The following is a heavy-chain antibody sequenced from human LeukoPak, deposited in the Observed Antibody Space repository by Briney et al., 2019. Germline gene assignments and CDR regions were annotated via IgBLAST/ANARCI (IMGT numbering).Heavy chain of an antibody. CDR3: AKDKNKGIPSSLQIDY. Sequence: GGSLRLSCAASGFTFSSYGMHWVRQAPGKGLEWVAFIRYDGGNKYYADSVKGRFTISRDNSKNTLYLQMNSLRAEDTAVYYCAKDKNKGIPSSLQIDYWGQGTLVTVSS. J-gene: IGHJ4*02. V-gene: IGHV3-30*02. D-gene: IGHD4-11*01. CDR1: GFTFSSYG. CDR2: IRYDGGNK.